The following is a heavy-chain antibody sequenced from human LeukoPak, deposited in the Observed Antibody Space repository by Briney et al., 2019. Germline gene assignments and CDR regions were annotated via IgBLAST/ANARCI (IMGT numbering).Heavy chain of an antibody. D-gene: IGHD3-3*01. CDR2: ISSSTLKI. J-gene: IGHJ4*02. V-gene: IGHV3-23*01. Sequence: PGGSLRLSCAASGFTFSKYAMTWVRQAPGKGLEWVSAISSSTLKIYYADSVKGRFTISRDNSKNTLYLQMNSVRAEDTAVYYCARGYDFWSGYYYFDYWGQGTLVTVSS. CDR1: GFTFSKYA. CDR3: ARGYDFWSGYYYFDY.